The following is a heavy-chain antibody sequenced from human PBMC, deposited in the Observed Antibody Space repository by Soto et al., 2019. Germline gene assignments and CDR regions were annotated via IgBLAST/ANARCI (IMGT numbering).Heavy chain of an antibody. D-gene: IGHD3-10*01. CDR1: GGTFRSYA. CDR3: ARVRGARGYYGMDV. V-gene: IGHV1-69*13. CDR2: IIPIFGTA. J-gene: IGHJ6*02. Sequence: SVKVSCQASGGTFRSYAISWVRQAPGQGLEWMGGIIPIFGTANYAQKFQGRVTITADESTSTAYMELSSLRSEDTAVYYCARVRGARGYYGMDVWGQGATVTVSS.